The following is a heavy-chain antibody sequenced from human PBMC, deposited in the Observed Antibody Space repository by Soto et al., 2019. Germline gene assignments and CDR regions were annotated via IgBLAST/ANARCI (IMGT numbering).Heavy chain of an antibody. V-gene: IGHV4-61*08. CDR1: GDSVSSGDYY. D-gene: IGHD3-16*01. J-gene: IGHJ5*02. CDR2: IYFSGRT. CDR3: ARVPIDTYMIYWSDP. Sequence: ETLSLTCTVSGDSVSSGDYYWTWIRQPPGKGLEWVGHIYFSGRTNYIPSLESRVTISLDTSKNQFSLKLTSVTAADTAVYYCARVPIDTYMIYWSDPWGQGTLVTVSS.